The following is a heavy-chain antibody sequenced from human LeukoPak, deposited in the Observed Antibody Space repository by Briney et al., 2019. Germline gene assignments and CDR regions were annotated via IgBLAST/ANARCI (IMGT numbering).Heavy chain of an antibody. CDR2: ISAYNGNT. V-gene: IGHV1-18*01. Sequence: GASVKVSCKASGYTFTSYGISWVRQAPGQGLEWMGWISAYNGNTNYAQKLQGRVTMTTDTSTSTAYMELRSLRSDDTAVYYCARARPLYYDFWSGYYNGEYDAFDIWGQGTMVTVSS. D-gene: IGHD3-3*01. J-gene: IGHJ3*02. CDR3: ARARPLYYDFWSGYYNGEYDAFDI. CDR1: GYTFTSYG.